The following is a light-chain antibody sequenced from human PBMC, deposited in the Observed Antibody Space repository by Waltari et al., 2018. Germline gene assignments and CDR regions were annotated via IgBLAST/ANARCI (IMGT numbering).Light chain of an antibody. V-gene: IGLV2-14*03. CDR2: DVI. J-gene: IGLJ2*01. Sequence: QSALTQPASVSGSPGQATTTSCTGSSSDVGAYHYASWYRQHPGTAPKLLIFDVIHRPSGVSNRFSGSKSGNTASLTISGLQAEDEADYYCSSYTTSSTVVFGGGTKLTVL. CDR1: SSDVGAYHY. CDR3: SSYTTSSTVV.